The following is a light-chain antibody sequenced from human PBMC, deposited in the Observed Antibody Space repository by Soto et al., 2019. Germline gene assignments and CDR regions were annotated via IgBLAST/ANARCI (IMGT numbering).Light chain of an antibody. CDR1: QSISSTF. J-gene: IGKJ1*01. CDR2: SAS. Sequence: LLTRSPSTLSLSPGERATPLSTPTQSISSTFLAWYRHKPGQAPRLLIHSASSRATGIPDRFSGSGSGTDFTLRISRLETEDFAVYYCQQYRRSPRTFGKGTKVDIK. CDR3: QQYRRSPRT. V-gene: IGKV3-20*01.